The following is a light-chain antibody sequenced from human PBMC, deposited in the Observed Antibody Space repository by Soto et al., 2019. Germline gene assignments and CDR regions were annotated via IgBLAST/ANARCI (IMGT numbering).Light chain of an antibody. V-gene: IGKV1-39*01. CDR1: QSISNS. CDR2: GAS. CDR3: QQSFDSSWT. Sequence: DIQMTQSPSSLSASVGDRVTITCRASQSISNSLNWYQHKPGKAPNLLIYGASGLQSGVPSRFSGSGSGTDFTLTISSLQREDFATYYCQQSFDSSWTFGQGTKVDIK. J-gene: IGKJ1*01.